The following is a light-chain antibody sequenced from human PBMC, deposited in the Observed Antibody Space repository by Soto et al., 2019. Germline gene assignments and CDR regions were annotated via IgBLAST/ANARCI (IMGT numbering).Light chain of an antibody. Sequence: DIQMTQSPSTLSASVGDRVTITCRASQSISSWLAWYQQKPGKAPKLLIYDASSLESGVPSRFSGSESGTEFTLTISSLQPEVFTTSDSNQNYSHSPTVAQATKVEIK. CDR3: NQNYSHSPT. V-gene: IGKV1-5*01. CDR1: QSISSW. J-gene: IGKJ1*01. CDR2: DAS.